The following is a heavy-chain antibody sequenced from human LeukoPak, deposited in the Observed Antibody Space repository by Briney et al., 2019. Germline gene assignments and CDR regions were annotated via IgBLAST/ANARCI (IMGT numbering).Heavy chain of an antibody. J-gene: IGHJ4*02. CDR3: TREGSGIPGYFDY. CDR1: GDSVSSNNVA. Sequence: SQTLSLTCAISGDSVSSNNVAWNWNRQSPSRGLEWLGRTYYRSKWYNQYAVSVKGRVTVNPDTSKNQFSLQVNSVTPEDTAVYYCTREGSGIPGYFDYWGQGTLVIVSS. V-gene: IGHV6-1*01. CDR2: TYYRSKWYN. D-gene: IGHD3-10*01.